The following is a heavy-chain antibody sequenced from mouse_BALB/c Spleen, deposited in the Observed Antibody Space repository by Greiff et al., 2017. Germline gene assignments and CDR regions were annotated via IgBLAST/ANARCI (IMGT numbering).Heavy chain of an antibody. CDR1: GYTFTDYW. J-gene: IGHJ2*01. D-gene: IGHD1-1*02. CDR2: IDTSDSYT. Sequence: QVQLQQSGAELVMPGASVKMSCKASGYTFTDYWMHWVKQRPGQGLEWIGAIDTSDSYTSYNQKFKGKATLTVDESSSTAYMQLSSLTSEDSAVYYCARKWDYGSSYFDYWGQGTTLTVSS. CDR3: ARKWDYGSSYFDY. V-gene: IGHV1-69*01.